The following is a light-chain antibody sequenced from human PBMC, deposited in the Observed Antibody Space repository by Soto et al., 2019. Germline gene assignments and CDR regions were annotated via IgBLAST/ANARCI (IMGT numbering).Light chain of an antibody. CDR3: SSYTSSITLE. CDR2: DVS. CDR1: SSDVGGYNF. J-gene: IGLJ2*01. V-gene: IGLV2-14*03. Sequence: QSALTQPASVSGSPGQSITISCTGTSSDVGGYNFVAWYQQHPGKGPKLMIYDVSKRPSGVSNRFSGSKSGNTASLNISGLQAEDEADYYCSSYTSSITLEFSGRTKVTVL.